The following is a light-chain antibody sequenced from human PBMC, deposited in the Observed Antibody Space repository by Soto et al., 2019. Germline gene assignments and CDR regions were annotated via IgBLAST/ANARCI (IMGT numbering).Light chain of an antibody. CDR2: EVN. Sequence: ALTQPPSASGSPGQSVTISCTGTSSDVGYYNYVSWYQQHPGKAPKLMIYEVNKRPSGVPDRFSGSKSGNTASLTVSGLQAEDEADYYCSSHAGYNNFYVFGTGTKVTVL. J-gene: IGLJ1*01. V-gene: IGLV2-8*01. CDR3: SSHAGYNNFYV. CDR1: SSDVGYYNY.